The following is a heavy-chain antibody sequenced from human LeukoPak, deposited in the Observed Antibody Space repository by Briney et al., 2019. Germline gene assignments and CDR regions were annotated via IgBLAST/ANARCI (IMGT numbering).Heavy chain of an antibody. V-gene: IGHV1-8*03. D-gene: IGHD2-21*02. CDR3: ARELVYCGGGCSHYFDY. J-gene: IGHJ4*02. CDR2: MNPNSGNT. Sequence: EASVKVSCKASGYTFTSYDINWVRQATGQGLEWMGWMNPNSGNTGYAQKFQGRVTITRNTSISTAYMELSSLRSEDTAVYYCARELVYCGGGCSHYFDYWGQGTLVTVSS. CDR1: GYTFTSYD.